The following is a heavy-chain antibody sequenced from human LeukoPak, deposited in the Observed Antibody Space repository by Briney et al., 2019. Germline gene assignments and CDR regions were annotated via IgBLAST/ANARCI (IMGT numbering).Heavy chain of an antibody. J-gene: IGHJ4*02. CDR2: ISYDGSNK. D-gene: IGHD4-17*01. V-gene: IGHV3-30*18. Sequence: PGGSLRLSCAASGFTFSSYGMHWVREAPGKGLEWVAVISYDGSNKYYADSVKGRFTISRDNSKNTLYLQMNSLRAEDTAVYYCAKDSLKRMTTVTTSFFDYWGQGTLVTVSS. CDR1: GFTFSSYG. CDR3: AKDSLKRMTTVTTSFFDY.